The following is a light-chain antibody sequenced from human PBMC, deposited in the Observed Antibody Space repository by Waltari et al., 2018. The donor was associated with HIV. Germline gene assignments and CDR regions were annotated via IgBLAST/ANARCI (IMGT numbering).Light chain of an antibody. CDR2: AVS. Sequence: QMTQSPSSLSASVGDRVTITCRASQDINGYLAWFQQIPGKAPKSLIYAVSTMQSDVPSRFIGSGSGADFTLTIIGLQPKDFATYYCQQYGTFPFTFGGGTRVEIK. V-gene: IGKV1-16*01. J-gene: IGKJ4*01. CDR3: QQYGTFPFT. CDR1: QDINGY.